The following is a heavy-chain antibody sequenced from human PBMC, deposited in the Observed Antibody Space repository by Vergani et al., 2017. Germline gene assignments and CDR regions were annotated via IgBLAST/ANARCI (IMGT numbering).Heavy chain of an antibody. CDR3: ARGQTGYSRDWSTYFFYMDV. CDR2: AYYSGTT. V-gene: IGHV4-30-2*01. D-gene: IGHD3/OR15-3a*01. CDR1: GDAISRDTYS. J-gene: IGHJ6*03. Sequence: QLQLQESDSRLVNPSQTLSLTCTLSGDAISRDTYSWNWVRQPPGKPLEWIGSAYYSGTTYYNPSLGGRVTMSIDKSKNHFSLTLTSVTAADSAFYFCARGQTGYSRDWSTYFFYMDVWGKXP.